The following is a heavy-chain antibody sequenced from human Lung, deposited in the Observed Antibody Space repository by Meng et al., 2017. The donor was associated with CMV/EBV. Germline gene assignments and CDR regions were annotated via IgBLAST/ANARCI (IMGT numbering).Heavy chain of an antibody. CDR2: IDDSGST. V-gene: IGHV4-4*02. D-gene: IGHD1-26*01. J-gene: IGHJ4*02. CDR3: ARGKQDAWELLAY. Sequence: QVQPQGSGPGLVKPSGTLSLTCGVSGVSISSNIRWTWVRQPPGKGLEWIGDIDDSGSTNYNPSLNSRISISLDKSKNHFSLKVNSVTAADTAVYYCARGKQDAWELLAYWGQGALVTVSS. CDR1: GVSISSNIR.